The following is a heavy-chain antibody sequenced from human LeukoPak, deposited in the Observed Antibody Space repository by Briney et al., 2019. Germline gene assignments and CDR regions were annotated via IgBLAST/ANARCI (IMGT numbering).Heavy chain of an antibody. CDR1: GYTFTSYD. V-gene: IGHV1-8*03. D-gene: IGHD4-17*01. CDR3: ARGGVTYSVTCAFDI. Sequence: ASVKVSCKASGYTFTSYDINWVRQATGPGLEWMGWMNPNSGNTGYAQKFQGRVTITRNTSISTAYMELSSLRSEDTAVYYCARGGVTYSVTCAFDIWGQGTMVTVSS. J-gene: IGHJ3*02. CDR2: MNPNSGNT.